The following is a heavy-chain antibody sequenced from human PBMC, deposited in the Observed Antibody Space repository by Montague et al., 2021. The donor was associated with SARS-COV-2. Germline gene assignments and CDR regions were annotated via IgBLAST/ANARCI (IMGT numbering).Heavy chain of an antibody. CDR1: GGSISSTSYY. Sequence: SETLSLTCTVSGGSISSTSYYWGWVRQPPGKGLEWIGSIYHSGSAYFNPSLKSRVTISIDTSKNQFSLKVNSVTAADTAVYYCARSRANVPSRPGFDYWGQGALVTVSS. J-gene: IGHJ4*02. V-gene: IGHV4-39*07. CDR2: IYHSGSA. D-gene: IGHD6-6*01. CDR3: ARSRANVPSRPGFDY.